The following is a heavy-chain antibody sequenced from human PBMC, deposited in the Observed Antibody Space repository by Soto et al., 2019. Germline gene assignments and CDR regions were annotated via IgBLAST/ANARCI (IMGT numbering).Heavy chain of an antibody. CDR3: AKKVTIYAVDPADY. CDR2: MSGSGDDA. J-gene: IGHJ4*02. Sequence: LRLSCAASGFTFSNYGMSWVRQAPGKGLEWVSVMSGSGDDAYYADSVKGRFTISRDNSKNTLYLQMNSLRAEDTAVYFCAKKVTIYAVDPADYWGQGTQVTVSS. D-gene: IGHD3-3*01. V-gene: IGHV3-23*01. CDR1: GFTFSNYG.